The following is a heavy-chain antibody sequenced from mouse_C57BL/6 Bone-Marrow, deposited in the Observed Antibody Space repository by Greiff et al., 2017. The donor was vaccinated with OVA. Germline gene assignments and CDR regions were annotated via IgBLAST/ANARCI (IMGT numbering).Heavy chain of an antibody. D-gene: IGHD4-1*01. CDR1: GYSITSGYY. CDR2: IGYDGSN. V-gene: IGHV3-6*01. CDR3: ARSTGY. Sequence: VQLKESGPGLVKPSQSLSLTCSVTGYSITSGYYWNWIRQFPGNKLEWMGYIGYDGSNNYNPSLKNRISITRDTSKNQFFLKLNSVTTEDTATYYCARSTGYWGQGTTLTVSS. J-gene: IGHJ2*01.